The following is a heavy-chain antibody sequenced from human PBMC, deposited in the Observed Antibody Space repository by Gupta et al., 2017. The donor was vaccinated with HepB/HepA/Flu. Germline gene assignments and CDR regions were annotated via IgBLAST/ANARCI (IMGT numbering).Heavy chain of an antibody. Sequence: EVQLLAPGGGLVSPGGSLTFSCAASGFTFSSYAMLWVLPAPGKGLEWVSTISGSGGSTYYADSVEGRFTISRDNSKNTLYLKMNSLRAEDTAVYYCAKDGDSEARPYYFDYWGQGTLVTVSA. D-gene: IGHD6-6*01. CDR2: ISGSGGST. CDR1: GFTFSSYA. J-gene: IGHJ4*02. CDR3: AKDGDSEARPYYFDY. V-gene: IGHV3-23*01.